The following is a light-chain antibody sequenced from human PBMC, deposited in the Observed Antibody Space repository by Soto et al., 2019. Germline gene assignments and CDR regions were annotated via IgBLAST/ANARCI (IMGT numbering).Light chain of an antibody. Sequence: EIVMTQSPATLSVSPGERATLSCRASQSVSSTLAWYQHKPGQAPRLLIYGASTRATGIPARFSGSGSGTDFTLTISSLQSEDFAVYFCQQYNNWPLTFGGRTKVEI. J-gene: IGKJ4*01. CDR2: GAS. V-gene: IGKV3-15*01. CDR3: QQYNNWPLT. CDR1: QSVSST.